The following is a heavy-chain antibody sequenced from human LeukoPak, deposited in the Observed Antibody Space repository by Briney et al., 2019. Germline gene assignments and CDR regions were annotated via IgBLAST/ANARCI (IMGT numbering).Heavy chain of an antibody. CDR1: GGSISSYY. Sequence: SETLSLTCTVSGGSISSYYWSWIRQPPGKGLEWIGYIYYSGSTNYNPSLKSRVTISVDTSKNQFSLKLSSVTAADTAVYCCARHGGGYSSSWFLNWYFDLWGRGTLVTVSS. J-gene: IGHJ2*01. CDR3: ARHGGGYSSSWFLNWYFDL. D-gene: IGHD6-13*01. V-gene: IGHV4-59*08. CDR2: IYYSGST.